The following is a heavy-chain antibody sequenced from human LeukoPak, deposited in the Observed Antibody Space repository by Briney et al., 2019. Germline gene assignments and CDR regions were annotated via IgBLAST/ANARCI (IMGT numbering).Heavy chain of an antibody. CDR1: GFTFSSYS. CDR3: ATDTMIVVVETDAFDI. CDR2: ISSSSSTI. V-gene: IGHV3-48*02. J-gene: IGHJ3*02. D-gene: IGHD3-22*01. Sequence: PGGSLRLSCAASGFTFSSYSMNWVRQAPGKGLEWVSYISSSSSTIYYADSVKGRFTTSRDNAKNSLYLQMNSLRDEDTAVYYCATDTMIVVVETDAFDIWGQGTMVTVSS.